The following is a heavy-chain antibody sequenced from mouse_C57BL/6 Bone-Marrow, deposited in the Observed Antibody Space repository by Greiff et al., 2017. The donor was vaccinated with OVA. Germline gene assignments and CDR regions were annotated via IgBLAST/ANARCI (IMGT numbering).Heavy chain of an antibody. J-gene: IGHJ2*01. CDR3: ARGDS. CDR1: GYTFTSYG. Sequence: QVHVKQSGAELARPGASVKLSCKASGYTFTSYGISWVKQRTGQGLEWIGEIYPRSGNTYYNEKFKGKATLTADNSSSTAYMELRSLTSEDSAVYFCARGDSWGQGTTLTVSS. CDR2: IYPRSGNT. V-gene: IGHV1-81*01.